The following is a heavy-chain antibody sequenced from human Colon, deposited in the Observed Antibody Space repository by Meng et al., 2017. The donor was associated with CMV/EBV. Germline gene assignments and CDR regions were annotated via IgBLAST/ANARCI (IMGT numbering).Heavy chain of an antibody. CDR2: VFYIGKT. CDR1: GGPVNTGSSY. V-gene: IGHV4-61*01. D-gene: IGHD1-14*01. Sequence: SETLSLTCTVSGGPVNTGSSYWSWIRRSPGKGLEWIGHVFYIGKTNYNPFLKSRVSMSIDPSKNQFSLRLTSVTPADTALYYCARDVVYPYYFDSWGQGIPVTVSS. CDR3: ARDVVYPYYFDS. J-gene: IGHJ4*02.